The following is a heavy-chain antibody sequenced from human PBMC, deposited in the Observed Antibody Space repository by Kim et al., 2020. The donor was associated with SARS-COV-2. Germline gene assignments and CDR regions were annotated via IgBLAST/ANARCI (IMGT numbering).Heavy chain of an antibody. CDR2: ISSSSSYI. CDR3: ARDATFLDIVVVPAATANYYYYGMDV. D-gene: IGHD2-2*03. J-gene: IGHJ6*02. Sequence: GGSLRLSCAASGFTFSSYSMNWVRQAPGKGLEWVSSISSSSSYIYYADSVKGRFTISRDNAKNSLYLQMNSLRAEDTAVYYCARDATFLDIVVVPAATANYYYYGMDVWGQGTTVTVAS. V-gene: IGHV3-21*01. CDR1: GFTFSSYS.